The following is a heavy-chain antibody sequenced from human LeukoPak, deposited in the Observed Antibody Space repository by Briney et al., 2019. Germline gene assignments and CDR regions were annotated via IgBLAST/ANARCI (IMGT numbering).Heavy chain of an antibody. Sequence: PSETLSLTWAVYGXSFSGYYRSWIRQPPGKGLEWIGEINHSGSTNYNPSLKSRVTISVDTSKNQFSLKLSSVTAADTAVYYCARKKRNCSSTSCYVYFDYWGQGTLVTVSS. CDR1: GXSFSGYY. CDR3: ARKKRNCSSTSCYVYFDY. D-gene: IGHD2-2*01. J-gene: IGHJ4*02. V-gene: IGHV4-34*01. CDR2: INHSGST.